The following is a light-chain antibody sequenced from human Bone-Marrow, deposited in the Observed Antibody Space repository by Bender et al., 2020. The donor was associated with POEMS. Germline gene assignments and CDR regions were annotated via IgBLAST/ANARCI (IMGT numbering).Light chain of an antibody. CDR2: SNN. J-gene: IGLJ3*02. V-gene: IGLV1-44*01. CDR3: AAWDDSLNGRV. CDR1: SSNIGSYF. Sequence: QSVLTQPPSASGTPGQKVTISCSGGSSNIGSYFVNWYQQLPGTAPKLLIYSNNQRPSGVPDRFSGSKSGTSASLAISGLQSDDEADYYCAAWDDSLNGRVFGGGTKVTVL.